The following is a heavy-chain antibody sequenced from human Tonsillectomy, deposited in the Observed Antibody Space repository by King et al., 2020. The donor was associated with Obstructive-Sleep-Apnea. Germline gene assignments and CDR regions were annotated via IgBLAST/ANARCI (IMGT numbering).Heavy chain of an antibody. Sequence: QLVQSGGGLVQPGGSLRLSCSASGFTFISYAMNWVRQAPGKGLENVSPFSSNGGRTYYAASVKGRFTISRDNSKNTLYLQMSSLRAEDTAVYYCVKDGRAYSTGDYWGQGTLVTVSS. CDR1: GFTFISYA. CDR2: FSSNGGRT. D-gene: IGHD2-15*01. CDR3: VKDGRAYSTGDY. V-gene: IGHV3-64D*09. J-gene: IGHJ4*02.